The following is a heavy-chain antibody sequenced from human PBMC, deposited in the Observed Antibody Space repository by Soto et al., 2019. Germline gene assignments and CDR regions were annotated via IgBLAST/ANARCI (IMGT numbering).Heavy chain of an antibody. D-gene: IGHD2-21*02. CDR1: GGSISSGGYS. Sequence: PSETLSLTCAVSGGSISSGGYSWSWIRQPPGKGLEWIGYIYHSGSTYYNPSLKSRVTISVDRSKNQFSLKLSSVTAAGTAVYYCARSLVVVTAIHFDYWGQGTLVTISS. CDR2: IYHSGST. J-gene: IGHJ4*02. CDR3: ARSLVVVTAIHFDY. V-gene: IGHV4-30-2*01.